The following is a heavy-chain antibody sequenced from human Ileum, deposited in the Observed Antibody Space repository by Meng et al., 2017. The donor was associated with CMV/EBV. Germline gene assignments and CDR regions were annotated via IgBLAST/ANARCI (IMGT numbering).Heavy chain of an antibody. V-gene: IGHV3-23*01. CDR1: GFTVNSNY. CDR2: ISGSVGTT. Sequence: GGSLRLSCAASGFTVNSNYMSWVRQAPGKGLEWVSPISGSVGTTYYADSVKGRFTISRDNSKNKVYLQMNSLRAEDTAVYYCAKVKYYDFWSGSYKYYGMDVWGQGTTVTVSS. CDR3: AKVKYYDFWSGSYKYYGMDV. D-gene: IGHD3-3*01. J-gene: IGHJ6*02.